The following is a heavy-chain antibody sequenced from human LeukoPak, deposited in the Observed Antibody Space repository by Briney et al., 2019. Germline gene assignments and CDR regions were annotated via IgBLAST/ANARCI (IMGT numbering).Heavy chain of an antibody. CDR3: ARDSSSWDLFDY. J-gene: IGHJ4*02. V-gene: IGHV3-74*01. Sequence: GGSLRLSCAASGFTFSSYWMHWVRQAPGKGLVWVSRINTDGSSTNYADSVKGRFTISRDNAKNTLYLQLNSLRAEDTAVYYCARDSSSWDLFDYWGQGTLVTVSS. CDR2: INTDGSST. CDR1: GFTFSSYW. D-gene: IGHD2-2*01.